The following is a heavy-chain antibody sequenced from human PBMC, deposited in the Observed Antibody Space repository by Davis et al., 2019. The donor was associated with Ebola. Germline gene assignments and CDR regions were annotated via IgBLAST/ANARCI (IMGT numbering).Heavy chain of an antibody. CDR1: GGTFSSYA. D-gene: IGHD5-12*01. Sequence: SVKVSCKASGGTFSSYAISWVRQAPGPGPEWMGGIIPIFVTANYAQKFQGRVTITADKSTCTAYMELSSLRSEDTAVYYWARGEATISYYYYYGMDVWGQGTTVTVSS. V-gene: IGHV1-69*06. CDR2: IIPIFVTA. CDR3: ARGEATISYYYYYGMDV. J-gene: IGHJ6*02.